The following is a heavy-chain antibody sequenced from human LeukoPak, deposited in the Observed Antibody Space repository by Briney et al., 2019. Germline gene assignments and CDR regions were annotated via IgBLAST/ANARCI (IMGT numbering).Heavy chain of an antibody. CDR2: INPNSGGT. V-gene: IGHV1-2*02. D-gene: IGHD4-17*01. CDR3: ARTLTTAAWDY. CDR1: GYTFTDYY. Sequence: ASVKVSCTASGYTFTDYYFNWVRQAPGQGLEWMGWINPNSGGTHYAQNFQDRVTMTRDTSISTAYMEVSRLTSDDTAVYYCARTLTTAAWDYWGQGTLVTVSS. J-gene: IGHJ4*02.